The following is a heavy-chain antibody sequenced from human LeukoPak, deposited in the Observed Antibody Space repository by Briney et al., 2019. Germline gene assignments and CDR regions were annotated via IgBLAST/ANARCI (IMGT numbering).Heavy chain of an antibody. Sequence: SETLSLTCTVSGGSISSYYWSWIRQPPGKGLEWIGYIYYSGSTNYNPSLKSRVTISVDTPKNQFSLKLSSVTAADTAVYYCARASFRQLALYYFDYWGQGTLVTVSS. CDR3: ARASFRQLALYYFDY. CDR1: GGSISSYY. J-gene: IGHJ4*02. D-gene: IGHD6-13*01. CDR2: IYYSGST. V-gene: IGHV4-59*01.